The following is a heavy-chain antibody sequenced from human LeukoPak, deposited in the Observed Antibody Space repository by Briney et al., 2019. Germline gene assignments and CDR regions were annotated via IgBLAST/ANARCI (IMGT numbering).Heavy chain of an antibody. D-gene: IGHD3-22*01. CDR2: ISGSGGST. V-gene: IGHV3-23*01. Sequence: GGSLRLSCAASGFTFSSYAMSWVRQAPGKGLEWVSAISGSGGSTYYADSVKGRFTISRDNSKNTLYLQMNSLRAEDTALYYCAKDVHYDSSGYCDYWGQGTLVTVSS. CDR1: GFTFSSYA. CDR3: AKDVHYDSSGYCDY. J-gene: IGHJ4*02.